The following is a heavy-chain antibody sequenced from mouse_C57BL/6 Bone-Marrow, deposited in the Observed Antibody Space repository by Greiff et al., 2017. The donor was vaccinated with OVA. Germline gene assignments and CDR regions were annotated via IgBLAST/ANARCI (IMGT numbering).Heavy chain of an antibody. V-gene: IGHV14-4*01. CDR2: IDPENGDT. D-gene: IGHD1-1*02. Sequence: VHVKQSGAEPVRPGASVKLSCTASGFNIKDVYMHRVKQRPGQGLEWSGWIDPENGDTEYASKLQGQATITADTTSNTAYLQPSSLTAEDAAVYFCTGYGPLDFEGRGTALTVSS. CDR1: GFNIKDVY. J-gene: IGHJ2*01. CDR3: TGYGPLDF.